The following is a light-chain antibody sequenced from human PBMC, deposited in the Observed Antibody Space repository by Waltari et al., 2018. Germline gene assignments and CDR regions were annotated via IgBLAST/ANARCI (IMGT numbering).Light chain of an antibody. CDR2: ENT. V-gene: IGLV1-51*02. CDR3: GTWDSSLSGAV. Sequence: YVLTQPQEGGGEPGKRVTIPCSGGTRTIGNNYVSWYRQFPGTAPKLLSYENTERPSGIPGRFSCCKSGTSATLVSTGLQAGDEADYYCGTWDSSLSGAVFGGGTHLTVL. J-gene: IGLJ7*01. CDR1: TRTIGNNY.